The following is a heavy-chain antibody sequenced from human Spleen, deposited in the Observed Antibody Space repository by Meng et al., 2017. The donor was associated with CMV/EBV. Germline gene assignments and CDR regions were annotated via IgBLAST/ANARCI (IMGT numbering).Heavy chain of an antibody. V-gene: IGHV1-69*05. J-gene: IGHJ4*02. CDR2: IIPIFGTA. CDR1: FSSYA. CDR3: ARGARDYYDSSGYYPYYFDY. Sequence: FSSYAISWVRQAPGQGLEWMGGIIPIFGTANYEQKFQGRVTITTDESTSTAYMELSSPRSEDTAVYYCARGARDYYDSSGYYPYYFDYWGQGTLVTVSS. D-gene: IGHD3-22*01.